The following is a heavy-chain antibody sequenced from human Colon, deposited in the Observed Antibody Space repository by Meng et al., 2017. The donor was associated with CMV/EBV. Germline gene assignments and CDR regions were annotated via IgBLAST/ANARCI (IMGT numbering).Heavy chain of an antibody. CDR3: ARVGSSGWGLQY. J-gene: IGHJ4*02. V-gene: IGHV4-31*02. CDR2: IYYTGNT. Sequence: VSGGSISDGGHYWNWIRQLPGKGLEWIGYIYYTGNTHYNPSLKSRVTMSADTAKNQLSLTLTSVTAADTAVYYCARVGSSGWGLQYWGQGARVTVSS. D-gene: IGHD6-19*01. CDR1: GGSISDGGHY.